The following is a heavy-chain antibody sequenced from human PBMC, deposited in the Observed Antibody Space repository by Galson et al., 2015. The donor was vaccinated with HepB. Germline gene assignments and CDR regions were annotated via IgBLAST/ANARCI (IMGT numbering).Heavy chain of an antibody. CDR2: INPSGVGT. V-gene: IGHV1-46*01. CDR1: GYTLTTYY. CDR3: ARESPDSGSYQDDD. D-gene: IGHD1-26*01. Sequence: SVKVSCKASGYTLTTYYIHWVRQAPGQGLEWMGIINPSGVGTTYAQKFQGRVTITRDTSTSTVYMELSSLTSLDTAVYYCARESPDSGSYQDDDWGQGTLVGVSS. J-gene: IGHJ4*02.